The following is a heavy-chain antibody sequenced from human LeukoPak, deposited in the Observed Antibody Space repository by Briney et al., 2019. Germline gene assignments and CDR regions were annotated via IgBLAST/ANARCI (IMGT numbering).Heavy chain of an antibody. J-gene: IGHJ4*02. CDR1: GGSISSYY. Sequence: SETLSLTCTVSGGSISSYYWSWIRQPAGKGLEWTGRIYTSGSTNYNPSLKSRVTMSVDTSKNQFSLKLSSVTAADTAVYYCARDLPFAAGTGFDYWGQGTLVTVSS. CDR3: ARDLPFAAGTGFDY. CDR2: IYTSGST. D-gene: IGHD6-13*01. V-gene: IGHV4-4*07.